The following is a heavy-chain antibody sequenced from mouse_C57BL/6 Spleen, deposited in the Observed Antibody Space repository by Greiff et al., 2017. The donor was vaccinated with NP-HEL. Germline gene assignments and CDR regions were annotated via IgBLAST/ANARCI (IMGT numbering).Heavy chain of an antibody. CDR1: GYTFTSYW. CDR3: ARGGYDYDGGFAY. CDR2: INPSNGGT. J-gene: IGHJ3*01. Sequence: QVQLQQPGTELVKPGASVKLSCKASGYTFTSYWMHWVKQRPGQGLEWIGNINPSNGGTNYNEKFQSKATLTVDKSSSTAYMQLSSLTSEDSAVYFCARGGYDYDGGFAYWGQGTLVTVSA. V-gene: IGHV1-53*01. D-gene: IGHD2-4*01.